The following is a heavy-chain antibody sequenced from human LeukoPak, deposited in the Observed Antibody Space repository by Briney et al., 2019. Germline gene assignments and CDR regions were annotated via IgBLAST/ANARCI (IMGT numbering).Heavy chain of an antibody. CDR1: GFTFSSNY. J-gene: IGHJ4*02. CDR2: IYSGGST. D-gene: IGHD3-22*01. Sequence: GGSLRLSCAASGFTFSSNYMSWVRQAPGKGLEWVSVIYSGGSTYYSDSVKGRFTISRDNSKNTLYLQMNSLRAEDTAVYYCARGGLLLSNNIDYWGQGTLVTVSS. CDR3: ARGGLLLSNNIDY. V-gene: IGHV3-66*01.